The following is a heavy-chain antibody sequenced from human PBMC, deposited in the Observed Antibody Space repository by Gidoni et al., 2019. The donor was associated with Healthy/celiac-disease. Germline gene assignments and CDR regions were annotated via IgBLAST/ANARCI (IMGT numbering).Heavy chain of an antibody. Sequence: QVQLVQSGAEVKKPGASVKVSCKASGYTFTGYYMHWVRQAPGQGLEWMGWINPNSGGTNYAQKFQGRVTMTRDTSISTAYMELSRLRSDDTAVYYCARPVYCGGDCYVLDAFDIWGQGTMVTVSS. D-gene: IGHD2-21*01. V-gene: IGHV1-2*02. CDR2: INPNSGGT. CDR3: ARPVYCGGDCYVLDAFDI. J-gene: IGHJ3*02. CDR1: GYTFTGYY.